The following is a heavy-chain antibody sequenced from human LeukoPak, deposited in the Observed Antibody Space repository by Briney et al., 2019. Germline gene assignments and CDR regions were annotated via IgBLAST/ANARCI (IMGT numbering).Heavy chain of an antibody. J-gene: IGHJ3*02. CDR2: IHYRGHT. CDR3: AKQRAYRGEWAFDI. D-gene: IGHD3-10*01. V-gene: IGHV4-39*01. Sequence: SGTLSLTCTVSIGSISSQPDYWVWIRQTPGQGLEWIASIHYRGHTFYNPSLKSRITISVDTSKNQMSLWLNSVTAADTAVYYCAKQRAYRGEWAFDIWGQGTRVIVS. CDR1: IGSISSQPDY.